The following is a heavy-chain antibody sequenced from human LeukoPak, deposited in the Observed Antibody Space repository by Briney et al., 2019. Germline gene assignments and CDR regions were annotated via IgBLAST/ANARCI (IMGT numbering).Heavy chain of an antibody. J-gene: IGHJ4*02. CDR3: ARLSVTMIVVVNYFDY. CDR2: INPNSGGT. D-gene: IGHD3-22*01. Sequence: GASVKVSCKPSGYTFTGYYIQWVRQAPGQGLEWMGWINPNSGGTNYAQKFQGRVTMTRDTSISTAYMELSRLRSDDTAVYYCARLSVTMIVVVNYFDYWGQGTLVTVSS. CDR1: GYTFTGYY. V-gene: IGHV1-2*02.